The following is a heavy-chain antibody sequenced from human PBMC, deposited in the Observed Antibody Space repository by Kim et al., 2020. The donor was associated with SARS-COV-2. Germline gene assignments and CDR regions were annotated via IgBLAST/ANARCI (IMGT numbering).Heavy chain of an antibody. CDR3: AGKEGFFDL. J-gene: IGHJ2*01. Sequence: SETLSLTCTVSGASISSGGYYWTWIRQLPGKGLEWIGCIFYTGSTYYNPSLKSRVTISRDTSKNLLSLKLSSVTAADTAVYYCAGKEGFFDLWGRGTLVTVSS. CDR2: IFYTGST. V-gene: IGHV4-31*03. CDR1: GASISSGGYY.